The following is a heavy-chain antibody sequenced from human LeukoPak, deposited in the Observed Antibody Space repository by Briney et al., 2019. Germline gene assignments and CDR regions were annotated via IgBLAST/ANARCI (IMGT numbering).Heavy chain of an antibody. CDR2: IYTSGST. Sequence: SETLSLTCTVSGGSISSYYWSWIRQSAGKGLEWIGRIYTSGSTNYNPSLKSRVTMSVDTSKNQFSLKLSSVTAADTAVYYCARERYGSKRGYYYYYMDVWGKGTTVTVSS. CDR3: ARERYGSKRGYYYYYMDV. CDR1: GGSISSYY. J-gene: IGHJ6*03. V-gene: IGHV4-4*07. D-gene: IGHD3-10*01.